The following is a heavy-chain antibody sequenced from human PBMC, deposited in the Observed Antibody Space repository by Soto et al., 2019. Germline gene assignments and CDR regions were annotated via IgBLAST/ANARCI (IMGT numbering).Heavy chain of an antibody. CDR3: AKGPAGYQLAYYFDY. V-gene: IGHV3-43*01. Sequence: GGSLRLSCAASGFTFDDYTMHWVRQAPGKGLEWVSLISWDGGSTYYADSVKGRFTISRDNSKNSLYLQMNSLRTEDTALYYCAKGPAGYQLAYYFDYWGQGTLVTVSS. CDR2: ISWDGGST. D-gene: IGHD2-2*01. CDR1: GFTFDDYT. J-gene: IGHJ4*02.